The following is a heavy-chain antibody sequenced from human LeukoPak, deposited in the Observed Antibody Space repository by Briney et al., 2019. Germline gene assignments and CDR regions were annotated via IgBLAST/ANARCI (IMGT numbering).Heavy chain of an antibody. Sequence: GGSLRLSCAVSGFTFSDHYMDWVRQAPGKGLEWVGRTRNKAISYTTEYAASVKGRFTISRDDSKNSLYLQMNSLKTEDTAVYYCARGPSGYYYDSSGRNYYFDYWGQGTLVTVSS. D-gene: IGHD3-22*01. CDR3: ARGPSGYYYDSSGRNYYFDY. CDR1: GFTFSDHY. J-gene: IGHJ4*02. CDR2: TRNKAISYTT. V-gene: IGHV3-72*01.